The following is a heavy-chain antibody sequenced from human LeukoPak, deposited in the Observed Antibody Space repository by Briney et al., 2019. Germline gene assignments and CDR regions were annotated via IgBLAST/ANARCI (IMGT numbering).Heavy chain of an antibody. J-gene: IGHJ4*02. Sequence: SETLSLTCTVSGGSINNYYWSWVRQPPGAGLEWLAYIYYTGSTNYNPSLKTRLTISVDTSNTQFSLRLNALTAADTAVYYCARFSQYYDSPTHYLDYWGQGILVTVSS. CDR2: IYYTGST. D-gene: IGHD2/OR15-2a*01. V-gene: IGHV4-59*08. CDR3: ARFSQYYDSPTHYLDY. CDR1: GGSINNYY.